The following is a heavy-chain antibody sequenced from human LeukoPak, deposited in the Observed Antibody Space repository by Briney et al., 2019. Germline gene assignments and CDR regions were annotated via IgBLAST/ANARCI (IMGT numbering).Heavy chain of an antibody. CDR3: ARSSDYYGGYFDY. Sequence: PSETLSLTCSVSDGSISSYYWSWIRQPPGKGLEWIGYIYYSGSTNYNPSLKSRVTISVDTSKNPFSLKLSSVTAADTAVYYCARSSDYYGGYFDYWGQGTLVTVSS. V-gene: IGHV4-59*01. D-gene: IGHD3-22*01. CDR2: IYYSGST. J-gene: IGHJ4*02. CDR1: DGSISSYY.